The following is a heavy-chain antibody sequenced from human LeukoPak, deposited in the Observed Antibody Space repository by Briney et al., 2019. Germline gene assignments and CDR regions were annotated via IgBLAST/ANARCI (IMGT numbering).Heavy chain of an antibody. D-gene: IGHD6-13*01. V-gene: IGHV4-61*02. Sequence: SETLSLTCTVSGGSLSSGSYYWSWIRQPAGKGLEWIGRIYTSGSTNYNPSLKSRVTISVDTSKNQFSLKLSSVTAADTAVYYCASGVTGYSSSWGQGTLVTVSS. CDR1: GGSLSSGSYY. CDR2: IYTSGST. J-gene: IGHJ4*02. CDR3: ASGVTGYSSS.